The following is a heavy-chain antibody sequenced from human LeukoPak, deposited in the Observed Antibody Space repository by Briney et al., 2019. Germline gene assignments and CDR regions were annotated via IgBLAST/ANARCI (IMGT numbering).Heavy chain of an antibody. D-gene: IGHD2-8*01. CDR3: AREIVLMVYAAGGMDV. J-gene: IGHJ6*02. V-gene: IGHV3-48*03. CDR1: GFTFSSYE. CDR2: IGSSGSTI. Sequence: GGSLRLSCAASGFTFSSYEMNWVRQAPGKGLEWVSYIGSSGSTIYYADSVKGRFTISRDNAKNSLYLQMNSLRAEDTAVYYCAREIVLMVYAAGGMDVWGQGTTVTVSS.